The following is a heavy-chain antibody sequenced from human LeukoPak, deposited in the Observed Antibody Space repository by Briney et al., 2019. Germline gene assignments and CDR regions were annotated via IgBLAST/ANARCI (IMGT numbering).Heavy chain of an antibody. CDR1: GGSFSGYY. J-gene: IGHJ5*02. Sequence: SETLSLTCAVYGGSFSGYYWSGIRQPPAEGLEWIGEINHSGSTNYNPSLKSRVTISVDTSKNQFSLKLSSVTAADTAVYYCARGPRYYGSRWFDPWGQGTLVTVSS. D-gene: IGHD3-10*01. V-gene: IGHV4-34*01. CDR2: INHSGST. CDR3: ARGPRYYGSRWFDP.